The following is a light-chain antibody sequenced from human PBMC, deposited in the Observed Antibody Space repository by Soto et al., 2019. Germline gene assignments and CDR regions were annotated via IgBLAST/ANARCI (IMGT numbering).Light chain of an antibody. CDR3: QQYERWPPLT. Sequence: EIVMTQSPASLSVSPGERVTFSCRASQSVRSELAWYQQKSGQPPRLLIYGASTRATGIPARFSGSGSGTEFTLTINDLQSEDFAVYYCQQYERWPPLTGGGGTKVEIK. V-gene: IGKV3-15*01. CDR2: GAS. J-gene: IGKJ4*01. CDR1: QSVRSE.